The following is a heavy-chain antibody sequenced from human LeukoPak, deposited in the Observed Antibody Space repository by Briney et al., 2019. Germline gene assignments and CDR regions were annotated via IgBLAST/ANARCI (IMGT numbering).Heavy chain of an antibody. Sequence: GGSLRLSCAASGFTFSSYEMNWVRQAPGKGLEWVSYISSTSGSTIYYADSVKGRFTISRDNSKNTLYLQMNSLRAEDTAVYYCAKDPIVVVMTDAFDIWGQGTMVTVSS. CDR2: ISSTSGSTI. CDR3: AKDPIVVVMTDAFDI. V-gene: IGHV3-48*03. J-gene: IGHJ3*02. CDR1: GFTFSSYE. D-gene: IGHD3-22*01.